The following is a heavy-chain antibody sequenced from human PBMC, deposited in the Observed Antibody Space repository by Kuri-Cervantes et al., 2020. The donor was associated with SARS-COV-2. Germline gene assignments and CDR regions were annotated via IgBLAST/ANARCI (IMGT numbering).Heavy chain of an antibody. Sequence: SETLSLTCTVSGGSISSGGYYWSWIRQHPGKGLEWIGYIYYSGSTYYTPSLKSRVTISVDTSKNQFSLKLSSVTAADTAVYYCARVVWGLAEYFDCWGQGTLVTVYS. CDR1: GGSISSGGYY. V-gene: IGHV4-31*03. CDR2: IYYSGST. J-gene: IGHJ4*02. CDR3: ARVVWGLAEYFDC. D-gene: IGHD3-16*01.